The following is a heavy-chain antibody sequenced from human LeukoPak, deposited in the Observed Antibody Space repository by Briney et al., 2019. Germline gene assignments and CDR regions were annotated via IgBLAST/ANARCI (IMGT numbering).Heavy chain of an antibody. CDR1: GFTFSTDG. V-gene: IGHV3-33*01. D-gene: IGHD1-26*01. Sequence: PGGSLRLSCAASGFTFSTDGMHWVRQAQGKGLEWVALTWYDGSNKNYADSVKGRFTISRDNSKNTLYLQMNSLRGEDTAVYYCARGGLTIAEATTSWYLDYWGQGTLVTVSS. CDR2: TWYDGSNK. J-gene: IGHJ4*02. CDR3: ARGGLTIAEATTSWYLDY.